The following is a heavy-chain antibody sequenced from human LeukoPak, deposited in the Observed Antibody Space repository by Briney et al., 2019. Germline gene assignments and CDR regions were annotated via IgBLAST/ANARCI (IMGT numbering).Heavy chain of an antibody. Sequence: GGSLRLSCAASGFTFSNYAMSWVRQAPGKGLEWVAAISGSGGSTYYADSVKGRFTISRDNSKNTLFLQMNSLRAEDTAVYYCARDSSSWYEYFQHWGQGTLVTVSS. V-gene: IGHV3-23*01. D-gene: IGHD6-13*01. J-gene: IGHJ1*01. CDR3: ARDSSSWYEYFQH. CDR1: GFTFSNYA. CDR2: ISGSGGST.